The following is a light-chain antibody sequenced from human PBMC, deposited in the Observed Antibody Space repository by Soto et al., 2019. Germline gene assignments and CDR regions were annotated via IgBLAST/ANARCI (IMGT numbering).Light chain of an antibody. J-gene: IGLJ3*02. V-gene: IGLV1-51*02. Sequence: QSVLTQPPSVSAAPGQKVTISCSGSSSNIGNNYVSWYQQLPGTAPKFLIYENHKRPSGIPDRFSGSKSGTSATLGISGLQTGDEADYFCATWDTSLSAGVFGGGTKVTVL. CDR3: ATWDTSLSAGV. CDR1: SSNIGNNY. CDR2: ENH.